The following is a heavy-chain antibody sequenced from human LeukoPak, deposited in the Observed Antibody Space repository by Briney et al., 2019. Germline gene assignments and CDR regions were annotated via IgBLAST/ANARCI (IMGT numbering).Heavy chain of an antibody. Sequence: SETLSLTCTVSGGSISSSSYYWGWIRQPPGKGLEWIGSIYYSGSTYYNPSLKSRVTISVDTSKNQFSLKLSSVTAADTAVYYCARDRPGSAARRLPVDYWGQGTLVTVSS. D-gene: IGHD6-6*01. V-gene: IGHV4-39*07. CDR3: ARDRPGSAARRLPVDY. J-gene: IGHJ4*02. CDR1: GGSISSSSYY. CDR2: IYYSGST.